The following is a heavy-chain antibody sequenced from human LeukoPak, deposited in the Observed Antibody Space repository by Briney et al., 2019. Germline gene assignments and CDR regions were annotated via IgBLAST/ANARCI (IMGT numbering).Heavy chain of an antibody. CDR1: GYTFTSYG. D-gene: IGHD6-13*01. Sequence: ASVKVSCKASGYTFTSYGISWVRQAPGQGLEWMGGIIPIFGTANYAQKFQGRVTITADESTSTAYMELSSLRSEDTAVYYCARAFSSWYHYFDYWGQGTLVTVSS. V-gene: IGHV1-69*13. CDR2: IIPIFGTA. CDR3: ARAFSSWYHYFDY. J-gene: IGHJ4*02.